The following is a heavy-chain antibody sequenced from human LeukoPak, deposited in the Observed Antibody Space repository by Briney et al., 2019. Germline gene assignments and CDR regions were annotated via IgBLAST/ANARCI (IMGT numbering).Heavy chain of an antibody. CDR1: GASISSNY. V-gene: IGHV4-59*01. CDR2: IYYSGST. D-gene: IGHD2/OR15-2a*01. Sequence: PSETLSLTCTVSGASISSNYWSWIRQPPGKGLEWIGYIYYSGSTNYNPSLKSRVTISVDTSKTQFSLKVSSVTAAGTAVYYCARASDYFAVLDSWGQGTLVTVSS. J-gene: IGHJ4*02. CDR3: ARASDYFAVLDS.